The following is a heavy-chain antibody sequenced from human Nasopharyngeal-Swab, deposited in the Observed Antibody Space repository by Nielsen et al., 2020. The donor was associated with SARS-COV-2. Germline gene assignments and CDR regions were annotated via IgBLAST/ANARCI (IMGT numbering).Heavy chain of an antibody. CDR3: VCGETTPSDY. J-gene: IGHJ4*02. D-gene: IGHD2-15*01. Sequence: WIRQPPGKGLEWVSAISGSGGSTYYADSVKGRFTISRDNARNTLNLQMNSLRAEDTALYYCVCGETTPSDYWGQGTLVTVSS. CDR2: ISGSGGST. V-gene: IGHV3-23*01.